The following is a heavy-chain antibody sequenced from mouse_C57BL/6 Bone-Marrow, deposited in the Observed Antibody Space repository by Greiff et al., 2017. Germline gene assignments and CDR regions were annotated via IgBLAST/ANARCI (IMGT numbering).Heavy chain of an antibody. D-gene: IGHD4-1*01. V-gene: IGHV1-54*01. Sequence: QVQLKESGAELVRPGTSVKVSCKASGYAFTNYLIEWVKQRPGQGLEWIGVINPGSGGTNYNEKFKGKATLTADKSSSTAYMQSSSLTSEDSAVYFCTRSKNWDSWFAYWGQGTLVTVSA. CDR2: INPGSGGT. CDR3: TRSKNWDSWFAY. CDR1: GYAFTNYL. J-gene: IGHJ3*01.